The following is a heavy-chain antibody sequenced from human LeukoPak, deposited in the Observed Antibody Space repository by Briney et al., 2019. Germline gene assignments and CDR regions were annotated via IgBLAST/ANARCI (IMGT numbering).Heavy chain of an antibody. CDR1: GGSISGGGYY. CDR2: IYYSGST. V-gene: IGHV4-31*03. J-gene: IGHJ4*02. D-gene: IGHD3-3*02. Sequence: PSETLSLTCTVSGGSISGGGYYWRWIRQHPGKGLEWIGYIYYSGSTCYNPSLKSRVTISVDTSKNQFSLKLSSVTAADTAVYYCARQGIRRVYFDYWGQGTLVTVSS. CDR3: ARQGIRRVYFDY.